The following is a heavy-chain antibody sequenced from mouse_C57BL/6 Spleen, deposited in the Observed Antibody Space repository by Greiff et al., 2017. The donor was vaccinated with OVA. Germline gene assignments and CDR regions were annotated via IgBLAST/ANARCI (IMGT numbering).Heavy chain of an antibody. J-gene: IGHJ3*01. CDR2: ISGGGGNT. CDR3: ARHPDYYYGSSSFAY. Sequence: DVHLVESGGGLVKPGGSLKLSCAASGFTFSSYTMSWVRQTPEKRLEWVATISGGGGNTYYPDSVKGRFTISRDNAKNTLYLQMSSLRSEDTALYYCARHPDYYYGSSSFAYWGQGTLVTVSA. D-gene: IGHD1-1*01. CDR1: GFTFSSYT. V-gene: IGHV5-9*01.